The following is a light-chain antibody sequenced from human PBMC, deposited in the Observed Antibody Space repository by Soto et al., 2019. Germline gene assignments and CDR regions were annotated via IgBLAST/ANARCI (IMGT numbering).Light chain of an antibody. CDR2: KAT. Sequence: DIQMTQSPSTLSASVGERVTITCRASQSITTWLAWYQQKPGKAPKLLIYKATNLQSGVPSRFSGSGSGTEFSLTISSLQPEDFAIYYCQQYNDYQYTFGQGTKLEIK. CDR3: QQYNDYQYT. J-gene: IGKJ2*01. CDR1: QSITTW. V-gene: IGKV1-5*03.